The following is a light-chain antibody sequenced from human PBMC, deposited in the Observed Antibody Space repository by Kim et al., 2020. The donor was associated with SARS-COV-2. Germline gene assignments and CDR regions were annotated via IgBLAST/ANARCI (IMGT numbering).Light chain of an antibody. CDR1: QSVSSSY. J-gene: IGKJ2*01. CDR2: GAS. V-gene: IGKV3-20*01. CDR3: QQYGSSLYT. Sequence: LCPGDRATLSCRASQSVSSSYLAWYQQKPGQAPRLLIYGASSRATGIPDRFSGSGSGTDFTLTISRLEPEDFAVYYCQQYGSSLYTFGQGTKLEI.